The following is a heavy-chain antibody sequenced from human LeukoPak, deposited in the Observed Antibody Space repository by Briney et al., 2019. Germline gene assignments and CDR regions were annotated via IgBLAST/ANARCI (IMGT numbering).Heavy chain of an antibody. CDR3: ARGLGNYDSSAHLDY. CDR2: IFASGST. V-gene: IGHV4-61*02. D-gene: IGHD3-22*01. Sequence: SETLSLTCTVSGASISSGSYYWNWIRQPAGKGLEWIGRIFASGSTNYNPSLKNRVTILVDTSKNQFSLKLSSVTAADTAVYYCARGLGNYDSSAHLDYWGQGTLVTVSS. CDR1: GASISSGSYY. J-gene: IGHJ4*02.